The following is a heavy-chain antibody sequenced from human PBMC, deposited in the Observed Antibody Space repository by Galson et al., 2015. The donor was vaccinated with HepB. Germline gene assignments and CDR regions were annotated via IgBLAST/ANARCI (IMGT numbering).Heavy chain of an antibody. J-gene: IGHJ4*02. CDR3: ARVTKLLEWLY. CDR1: GGTFSSYA. D-gene: IGHD3-3*01. Sequence: SCKASGGTFSSYAINWVRQAPGQGLEWMGGIIPIFGTADYAQKFQGRVTITADESTSTAYMELSSLKSEDTAVYYCARVTKLLEWLYWGQGTLVTVSS. V-gene: IGHV1-69*01. CDR2: IIPIFGTA.